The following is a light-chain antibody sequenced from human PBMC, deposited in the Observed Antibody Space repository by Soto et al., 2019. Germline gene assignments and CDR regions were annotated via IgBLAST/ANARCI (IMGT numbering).Light chain of an antibody. CDR2: KAS. J-gene: IGKJ4*01. CDR3: QQYESYPMT. CDR1: QSISSW. Sequence: DSQMTQYPSTLSASVGDRVTITCRASQSISSWWAWYQQKPGKAPKLLISKASTLQSGVPPRFSGSGSGTEFTLTISSLQPDDFATYYCQQYESYPMTFGGGTKVEIK. V-gene: IGKV1-5*03.